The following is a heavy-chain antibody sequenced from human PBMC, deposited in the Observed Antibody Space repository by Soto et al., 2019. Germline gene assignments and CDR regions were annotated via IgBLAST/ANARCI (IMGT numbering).Heavy chain of an antibody. D-gene: IGHD5-18*01. J-gene: IGHJ4*02. CDR2: IYYSGST. CDR3: ARHRYSYGVYYFDY. Sequence: LSLTCTVSGDSISSYYWSWIRQPPGKGLEYIGYIYYSGSTNYNPSLKSRVTISVDTSKNQFSLKLSSVTAADTAVYYCARHRYSYGVYYFDYWGQGTLVTVSS. V-gene: IGHV4-59*08. CDR1: GDSISSYY.